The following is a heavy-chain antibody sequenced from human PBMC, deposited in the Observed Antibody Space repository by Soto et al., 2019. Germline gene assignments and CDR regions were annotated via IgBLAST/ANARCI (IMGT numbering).Heavy chain of an antibody. CDR3: AREIFPYGMDV. Sequence: SETLSLTCGVSGGSINSGGYSWSWIRQPPGRGLEWIGNIYPSGSASYSPSLKTRVTISVDRSMNQFSLNLGSVTAADTAVYYCAREIFPYGMDVWGPGTTVTVSS. CDR2: IYPSGSA. CDR1: GGSINSGGYS. V-gene: IGHV4-30-2*01. D-gene: IGHD3-3*01. J-gene: IGHJ6*02.